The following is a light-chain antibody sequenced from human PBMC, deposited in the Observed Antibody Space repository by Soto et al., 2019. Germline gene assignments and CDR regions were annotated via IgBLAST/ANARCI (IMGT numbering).Light chain of an antibody. CDR1: QSVRSW. CDR3: QQYNSHSLYS. CDR2: YAS. J-gene: IGKJ2*01. V-gene: IGKV1-5*01. Sequence: DIQLTQSPSILSASVGDRVTITCRASQSVRSWLAWYQQKPGKAPNLLIYYASNLASGVPSRFSGSGSWTEYTLSISSLQPEDFATYFCQQYNSHSLYSFGQGTKLEIK.